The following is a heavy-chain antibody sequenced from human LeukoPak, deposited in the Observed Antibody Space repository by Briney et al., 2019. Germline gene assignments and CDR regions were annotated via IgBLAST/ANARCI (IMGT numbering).Heavy chain of an antibody. Sequence: PGGSLRLSCAASGFTFGSYWMTWVRQAPGKGLEWVASINQDGSEKQFVDSVKGRFTISRDNAENSVYLQMSSLRAEDTAVYFCARGWWTSHYMDVWGKGTTVTVSS. J-gene: IGHJ6*03. CDR2: INQDGSEK. D-gene: IGHD2-15*01. CDR1: GFTFGSYW. V-gene: IGHV3-7*01. CDR3: ARGWWTSHYMDV.